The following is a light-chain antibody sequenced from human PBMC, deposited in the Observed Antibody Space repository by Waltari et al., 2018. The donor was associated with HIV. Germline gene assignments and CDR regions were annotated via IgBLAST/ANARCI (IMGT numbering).Light chain of an antibody. CDR3: QQFENWPSYT. CDR1: QGVGTN. CDR2: RPR. V-gene: IGKV3-15*01. Sequence: EIILTQSPAILSASPGDRVTLTCRASQGVGTNLACYQQKSGQAPRRLLARPRTPAPGVPGRFSGSGSGTYFTLTISNLQSDDFAVYYCQQFENWPSYTFGQGTKL. J-gene: IGKJ2*01.